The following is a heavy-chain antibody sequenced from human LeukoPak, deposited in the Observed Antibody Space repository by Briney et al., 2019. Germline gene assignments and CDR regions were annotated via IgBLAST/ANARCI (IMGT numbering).Heavy chain of an antibody. V-gene: IGHV4-34*01. CDR1: GGSFSGYY. CDR3: ARWEEDIVVVTGAFDT. D-gene: IGHD2-21*02. J-gene: IGHJ3*02. Sequence: SETLSLTCAVYGGSFSGYYWSWIRQPPGKGLEWIGEINHSGSTNYNPSLKSRVTISVDTSKNQFSLKLSSVTAADTAVYYCARWEEDIVVVTGAFDTWGQGTMVTASS. CDR2: INHSGST.